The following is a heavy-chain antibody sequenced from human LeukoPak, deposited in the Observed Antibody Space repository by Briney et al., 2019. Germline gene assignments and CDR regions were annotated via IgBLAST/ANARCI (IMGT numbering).Heavy chain of an antibody. Sequence: VASVPVSFMACGYTFTSYAMNWVRQARGKGLAWMGWINTNTGNPMYAQGFTGRFVFSLDTSVSTAYLQISSLKAEDTAVYYCARDADGDYFLRWPGDWFDPWGQGTLVTVSS. D-gene: IGHD4-17*01. CDR3: ARDADGDYFLRWPGDWFDP. CDR1: GYTFTSYA. J-gene: IGHJ5*02. V-gene: IGHV7-4-1*02. CDR2: INTNTGNP.